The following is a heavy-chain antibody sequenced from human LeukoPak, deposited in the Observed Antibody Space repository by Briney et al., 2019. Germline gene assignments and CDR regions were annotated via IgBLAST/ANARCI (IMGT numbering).Heavy chain of an antibody. D-gene: IGHD3-22*01. J-gene: IGHJ3*02. CDR3: ARQGQVDSSGHYCLDI. Sequence: GGSLRLSRAASRFAFSSYWMNWVRQAPGKGLEWVANIKQDGSEKYYVDSVNGRFTISRDNAKNSLYLQMNSLRAEDTAVYYCARQGQVDSSGHYCLDIWGQGTLVTVSS. CDR1: RFAFSSYW. CDR2: IKQDGSEK. V-gene: IGHV3-7*01.